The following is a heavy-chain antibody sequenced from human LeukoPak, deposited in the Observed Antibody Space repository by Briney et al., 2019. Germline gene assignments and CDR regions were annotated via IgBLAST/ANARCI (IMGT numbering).Heavy chain of an antibody. CDR1: GFTFDDYA. CDR3: AKDALIPYCSSTSCSSYYCYYGMDV. CDR2: ISWNSGSI. D-gene: IGHD2-2*01. V-gene: IGHV3-9*01. J-gene: IGHJ6*02. Sequence: GGSLRLSCAASGFTFDDYAMHWVRQAPGKGLEWVSGISWNSGSIGYADSVKGRFTISRDNAKNSLYLQMNSLRAEDTALYYCAKDALIPYCSSTSCSSYYCYYGMDVWGQGTTVTVSS.